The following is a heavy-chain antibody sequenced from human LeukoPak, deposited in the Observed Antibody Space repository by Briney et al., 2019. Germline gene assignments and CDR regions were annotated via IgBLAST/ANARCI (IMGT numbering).Heavy chain of an antibody. CDR3: GRDRRITMVRNLWGDKIDAFDI. V-gene: IGHV4-59*01. D-gene: IGHD3-10*01. CDR2: IYYSGST. CDR1: GGSISSYY. J-gene: IGHJ3*02. Sequence: SETLSLTCTVSGGSISSYYWSWIRQPPGKGLEWIGYIYYSGSTNYNPSLKSRVTISVDTSKNQFSLKLSSVTAADTAVYYCGRDRRITMVRNLWGDKIDAFDIWGQGTMVTVSS.